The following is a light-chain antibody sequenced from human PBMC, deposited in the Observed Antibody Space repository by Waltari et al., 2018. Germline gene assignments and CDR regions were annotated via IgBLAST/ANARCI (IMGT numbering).Light chain of an antibody. J-gene: IGKJ2*03. CDR3: QLRRS. CDR1: QSVSGY. CDR2: DAS. V-gene: IGKV3-11*01. Sequence: EVVLTQSPVTLSLSPGERATLSCRASQSVSGYLAWYQQKPGQAPRLLIYDASNRATGIPARFSGSASGTEFTLTISSLEPEDFALYYCQLRRSFGQGTKLEIK.